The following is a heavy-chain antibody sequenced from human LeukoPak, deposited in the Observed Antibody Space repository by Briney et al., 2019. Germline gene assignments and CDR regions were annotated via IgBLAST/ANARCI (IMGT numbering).Heavy chain of an antibody. CDR2: ISSNGGST. D-gene: IGHD2-2*01. CDR3: VKGPRCSSTSCYVSPFDY. J-gene: IGHJ4*02. Sequence: GGSLRLSCSASGFTFSSYAMHWVRQAPGKGLEYVSAISSNGGSTYYADSVKGRFTISRDNSKNTLCLQMSSLRAEDTAVYYCVKGPRCSSTSCYVSPFDYWGQGTLVTVSS. CDR1: GFTFSSYA. V-gene: IGHV3-64D*06.